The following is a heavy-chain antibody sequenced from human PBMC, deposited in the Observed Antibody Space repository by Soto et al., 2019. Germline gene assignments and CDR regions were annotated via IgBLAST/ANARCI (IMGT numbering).Heavy chain of an antibody. Sequence: SVKVSCKASGGTFSTYTITWVRQAPGQGLEWMGRIIPIIGIINYAQKFQGRVTISADKFTGTAYMELTGLRSDDTAVYYCAGDPDSHYNDSHTSSYPWGQGTLVTVSS. CDR1: GGTFSTYT. V-gene: IGHV1-69*04. CDR3: AGDPDSHYNDSHTSSYP. CDR2: IIPIIGII. J-gene: IGHJ5*02. D-gene: IGHD4-4*01.